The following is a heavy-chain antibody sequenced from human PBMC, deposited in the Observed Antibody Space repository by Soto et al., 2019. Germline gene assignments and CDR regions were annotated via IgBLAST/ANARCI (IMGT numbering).Heavy chain of an antibody. Sequence: QVQLVQSGAEMKKPGSSVRVSCKASGGTFSTYAISWVRQAPGQGLEWMGGIIPMFGTANYAQKFQGRVTITADKSTSTAYVELSSLRSEDTAVYSCALGLTIFAVAPGVYIYNMDVWGQGTTVTVSS. D-gene: IGHD3-3*01. CDR3: ALGLTIFAVAPGVYIYNMDV. CDR1: GGTFSTYA. V-gene: IGHV1-69*06. J-gene: IGHJ6*02. CDR2: IIPMFGTA.